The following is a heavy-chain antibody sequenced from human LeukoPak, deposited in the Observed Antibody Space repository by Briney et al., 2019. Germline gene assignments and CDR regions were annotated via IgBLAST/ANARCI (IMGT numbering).Heavy chain of an antibody. CDR1: GGSINSYY. J-gene: IGHJ4*02. D-gene: IGHD3-10*01. CDR3: ARGVANTYYYGSGSYYNFDY. CDR2: IYYSGST. Sequence: PSETLSLTCTVSGGSINSYYWSWIRQPPGKGLEWIGYIYYSGSTNYNPSLKSRVTISVDTSKNQFSLKLSSVTAADTAVYYCARGVANTYYYGSGSYYNFDYWGQGTLVTVSS. V-gene: IGHV4-59*01.